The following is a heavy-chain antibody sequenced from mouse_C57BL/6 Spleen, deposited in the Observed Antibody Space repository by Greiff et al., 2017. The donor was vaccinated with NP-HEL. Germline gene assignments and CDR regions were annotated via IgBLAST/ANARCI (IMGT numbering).Heavy chain of an antibody. CDR1: GYTFTSYW. J-gene: IGHJ4*01. D-gene: IGHD1-1*01. CDR3: ARQESTVVGPYDVDD. V-gene: IGHV1-50*01. Sequence: QVQLQQPGAELVKPGASVKLSCKASGYTFTSYWMQWVKQRPGQGLEWIGEIDPSDSYTNYNQKFKGKATLTVDTSSSTAYMQLSSLTSEDSAVYYCARQESTVVGPYDVDDWGQGTSVTVSS. CDR2: IDPSDSYT.